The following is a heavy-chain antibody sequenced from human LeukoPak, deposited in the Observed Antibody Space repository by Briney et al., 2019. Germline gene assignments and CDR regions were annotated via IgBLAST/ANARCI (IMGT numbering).Heavy chain of an antibody. CDR2: INHSGST. V-gene: IGHV4-34*01. Sequence: SETLSLTCAVHGGSFSGYYWSWIRQPPGKGLEWIGEINHSGSTNYNPSLKSRVTISVDTSKNQFSLKLSSVTAADTAVYYCARDRYYGSGSDVRFDPWGQGTLVTVSS. D-gene: IGHD3-10*01. J-gene: IGHJ5*02. CDR3: ARDRYYGSGSDVRFDP. CDR1: GGSFSGYY.